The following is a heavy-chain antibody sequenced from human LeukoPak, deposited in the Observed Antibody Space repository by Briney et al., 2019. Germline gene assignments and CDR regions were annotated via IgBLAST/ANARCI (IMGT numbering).Heavy chain of an antibody. CDR1: GGPISSASYY. V-gene: IGHV4-61*02. J-gene: IGHJ2*01. Sequence: PSQTLSLTCTASGGPISSASYYWPWIRQPAGKGLPWIARLYTSGSTNYNPSLKSGVTISVDTSNNQFSLKLSSVTAADTAVYYCARAPPGAGDFYWYFDLWGRGTLVPVSS. CDR2: LYTSGST. D-gene: IGHD4-17*01. CDR3: ARAPPGAGDFYWYFDL.